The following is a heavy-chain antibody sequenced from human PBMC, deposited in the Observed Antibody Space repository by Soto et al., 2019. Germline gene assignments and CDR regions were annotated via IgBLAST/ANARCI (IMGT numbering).Heavy chain of an antibody. CDR2: IYYSGST. V-gene: IGHV4-39*01. D-gene: IGHD2-2*03. Sequence: QLQVQESGPGLVKPSETLSLTCTVSGGSISSSSYYWGWIRQPPGKGLEWIGSIYYSGSTYYNPSLKSRVTISVDTSKNQFSLKLSSVTAADTAVYYCARHVGYCSSTSCYFGYFDYWGQGTLVTVSS. CDR3: ARHVGYCSSTSCYFGYFDY. CDR1: GGSISSSSYY. J-gene: IGHJ4*02.